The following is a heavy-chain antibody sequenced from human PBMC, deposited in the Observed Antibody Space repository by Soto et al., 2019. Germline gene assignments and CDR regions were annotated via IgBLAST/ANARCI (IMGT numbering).Heavy chain of an antibody. CDR1: GDTFKNCV. V-gene: IGHV1-69*01. CDR2: IIPLFGTT. J-gene: IGHJ6*02. D-gene: IGHD3-10*01. Sequence: QVQVVQSGVEVRRPGSSVKVSCKASGDTFKNCVISWVRQAPGQGLEWMGGIIPLFGTTDFAQRFQGRRKITTDESTTTAYMDMGRRRSEDTTTYYCAAKLGFGKLSVVWGQGTTVIVSS. CDR3: AAKLGFGKLSVV.